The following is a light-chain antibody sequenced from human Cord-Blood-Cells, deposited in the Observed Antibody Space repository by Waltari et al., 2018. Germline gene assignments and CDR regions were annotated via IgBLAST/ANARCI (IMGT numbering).Light chain of an antibody. CDR3: QQYGSSPPLT. V-gene: IGKV3-20*01. CDR1: QSVSSSY. J-gene: IGKJ4*01. CDR2: GAS. Sequence: EIASTQSPGTLSLSPGERATFPVRASQSVSSSYLAWYQQKPGQAPRLLIYGASSRATGIPDRFSGSGSGTDLTLTISRLEPEDFAVYYCQQYGSSPPLTFGGGTKVEIK.